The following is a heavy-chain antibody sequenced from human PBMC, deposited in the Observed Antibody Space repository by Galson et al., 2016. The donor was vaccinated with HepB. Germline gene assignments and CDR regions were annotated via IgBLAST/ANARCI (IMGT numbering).Heavy chain of an antibody. J-gene: IGHJ6*02. CDR2: TSHSGTT. D-gene: IGHD2-15*01. V-gene: IGHV4-4*02. CDR1: GGSISSGDW. CDR3: ARCAGPSDSVVVAAPRGYQYGMDV. Sequence: SETLSLTCAVSGGSISSGDWWTWARQPPGKGLEWIGETSHSGTTNYNPSLKSRVTISVDKSKNQFSLKLTSVTAADTAVYFCARCAGPSDSVVVAAPRGYQYGMDVWGQGTTVTVSS.